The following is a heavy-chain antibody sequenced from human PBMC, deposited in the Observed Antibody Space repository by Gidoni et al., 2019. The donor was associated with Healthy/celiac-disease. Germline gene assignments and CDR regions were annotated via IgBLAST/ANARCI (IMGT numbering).Heavy chain of an antibody. D-gene: IGHD2-15*01. V-gene: IGHV3-30-3*01. CDR2: ISYDGINK. Sequence: QVQLVEAGGGVVQPGRSLRLSCAASGFTFSSYAMPWVRQAPGKGLEWVAVISYDGINKYYADSVKGRFIISRDNSKNTLYLQMNSLRAEGTAVYYCAREKGYCSGGSCYDHYYYYMDVWGKGTTVTVSS. CDR3: AREKGYCSGGSCYDHYYYYMDV. J-gene: IGHJ6*03. CDR1: GFTFSSYA.